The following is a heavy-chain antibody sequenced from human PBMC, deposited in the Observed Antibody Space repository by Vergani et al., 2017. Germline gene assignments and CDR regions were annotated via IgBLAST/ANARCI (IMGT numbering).Heavy chain of an antibody. V-gene: IGHV7-4-1*02. D-gene: IGHD5-24*01. J-gene: IGHJ4*02. CDR3: ATASWAQLWVLKH. CDR1: GHTFSNYE. CDR2: INTKTGNP. Sequence: QVQLVQSGSELKKPGASVKVSCKTSGHTFSNYEMNWVRQAPGQRLEWMGWINTKTGNPTYAQDFTGRFVFSLDTYVSTAYLEINNLQPEDSAVYFCATASWAQLWVLKHWGQGTRVTVSS.